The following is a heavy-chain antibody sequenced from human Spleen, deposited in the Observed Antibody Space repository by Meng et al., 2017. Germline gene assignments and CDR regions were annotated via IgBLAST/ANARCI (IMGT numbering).Heavy chain of an antibody. CDR1: DYPFTGYG. J-gene: IGHJ4*02. CDR3: ARGTPGRSYANY. V-gene: IGHV1-18*01. D-gene: IGHD1-26*01. Sequence: QGHQVQSAPGGKKPGPSEKVSCKASDYPFTGYGVSWLRQAPGQGLEWMAWLGAHDGDTSFGPKFQGRVTVTADRPTATAYMELRSLRFDDTAVYYCARGTPGRSYANYWGPGTLVTVSS. CDR2: LGAHDGDT.